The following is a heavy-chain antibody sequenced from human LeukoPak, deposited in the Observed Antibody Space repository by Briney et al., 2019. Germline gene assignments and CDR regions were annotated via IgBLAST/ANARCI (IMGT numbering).Heavy chain of an antibody. CDR3: AGGSSPGYYYYMDV. J-gene: IGHJ6*03. V-gene: IGHV3-11*04. CDR1: GFTFSDYY. Sequence: GSLRLSCAASGFTFSDYYMSWIRQAPGKGLEWVSYISSSGSTIYYADSVKGRFTISRDNAKNSLYLQMNSLRAEDTAVYYCAGGSSPGYYYYMDVWGKGTTVTVSS. D-gene: IGHD6-6*01. CDR2: ISSSGSTI.